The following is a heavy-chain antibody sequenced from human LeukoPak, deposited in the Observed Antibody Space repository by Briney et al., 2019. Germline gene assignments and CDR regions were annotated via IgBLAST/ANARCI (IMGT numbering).Heavy chain of an antibody. CDR2: IYYSGST. CDR1: GGSISSSSYY. D-gene: IGHD3-22*01. J-gene: IGHJ4*02. Sequence: SETLSLTCTVSGGSISSSSYYLGWIRQPPGKGLEWIGSIYYSGSTYYNPSLKSRVTISVDTSKNQFSLKLSSVTAADTAVYYCARQRVESSGPFDYWGQGTLVTVSS. CDR3: ARQRVESSGPFDY. V-gene: IGHV4-39*01.